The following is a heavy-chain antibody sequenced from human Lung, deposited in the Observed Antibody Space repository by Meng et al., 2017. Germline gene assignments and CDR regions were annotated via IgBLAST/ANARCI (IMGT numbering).Heavy chain of an antibody. CDR3: ARGPTTMAHDFDY. CDR2: INHSGST. CDR1: GGSFSDYY. J-gene: IGHJ4*02. Sequence: QEQLQQWGAGLLKPSGTLSLTCVVSGGSFSDYYWSWIRQPPGKGLEWIGEINHSGSTNYNPSLESRATISVDTSQNNLSLKLSSVTAADSAVYYCARGPTTMAHDFDYWGQGTLVTVSS. D-gene: IGHD4-11*01. V-gene: IGHV4-34*01.